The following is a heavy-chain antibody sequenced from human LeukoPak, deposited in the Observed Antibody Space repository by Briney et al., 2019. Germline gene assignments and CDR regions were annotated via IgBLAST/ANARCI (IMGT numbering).Heavy chain of an antibody. CDR3: AKEVTPSGSYYFDY. D-gene: IGHD1-26*01. J-gene: IGHJ4*02. V-gene: IGHV3-23*01. CDR2: ISGSGGST. Sequence: PGGSLRLSCTASGFTFGDYAMSWVRQAPGKGLEWVSAISGSGGSTYYADSVKGRFTISRDNSKNTLYLQMNSLRAEDTAVYYCAKEVTPSGSYYFDYWGQGTLVTVSS. CDR1: GFTFGDYA.